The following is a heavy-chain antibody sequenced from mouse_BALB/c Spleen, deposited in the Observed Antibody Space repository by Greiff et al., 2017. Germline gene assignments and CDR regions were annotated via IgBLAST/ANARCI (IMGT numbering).Heavy chain of an antibody. D-gene: IGHD2-4*01. CDR2: IYPGDGDT. V-gene: IGHV1-80*01. J-gene: IGHJ2*01. CDR3: ARGGDYDETSDY. CDR1: GYAFSSYW. Sequence: VQLQQSGAELVRPGSSVKISCKASGYAFSSYWMNWVKQRPGQGLEWIGQIYPGDGDTNYNGKFKGKATLTADKSSSTAYMQLSSLTSEDSAVYFCARGGDYDETSDYWGQGTTLTVSS.